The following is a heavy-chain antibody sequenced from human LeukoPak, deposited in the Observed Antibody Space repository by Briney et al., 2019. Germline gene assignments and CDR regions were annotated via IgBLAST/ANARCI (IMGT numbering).Heavy chain of an antibody. Sequence: QSGGSLRLSCAASGFTFSTFGMHWVRQAPGKGPEWVAVIWYDGSKKYYIDFAEGRFTISRDNSRNTLYLQMNSLRAEDTAVYYCARYYSHTSAWSERGLDQWGQGTLVTVSS. CDR1: GFTFSTFG. D-gene: IGHD6-19*01. V-gene: IGHV3-33*01. CDR3: ARYYSHTSAWSERGLDQ. J-gene: IGHJ4*02. CDR2: IWYDGSKK.